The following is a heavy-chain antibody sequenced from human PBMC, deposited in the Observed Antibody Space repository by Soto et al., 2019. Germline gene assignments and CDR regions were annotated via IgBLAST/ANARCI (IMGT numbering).Heavy chain of an antibody. D-gene: IGHD3-16*01. V-gene: IGHV4-39*07. CDR3: VSYDRQSRRYALDY. CDR1: GGSISSSSYY. Sequence: PSETLSLTCTVSGGSISSSSYYWGWIRQPPGKGLEWIGNVYYSVSTNYNPSLESRVTISIDTSMNQFSLKLSSVIAADTAVYYCVSYDRQSRRYALDYWGQGMLVTVSS. J-gene: IGHJ4*02. CDR2: VYYSVST.